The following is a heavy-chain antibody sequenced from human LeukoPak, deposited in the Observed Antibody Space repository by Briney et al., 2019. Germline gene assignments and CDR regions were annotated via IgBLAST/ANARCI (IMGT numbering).Heavy chain of an antibody. CDR2: ISGSGGST. Sequence: GGSLRLSCAASGFAFSSYAMSWVRQAPGKGLEWVSAISGSGGSTYYADSVKGRFTISRDNSKNTLYLQMNSLRAEDTAVYYCAKDYYYGSGSDYYYYYGMDVWGQGTTVTVSS. CDR1: GFAFSSYA. CDR3: AKDYYYGSGSDYYYYYGMDV. V-gene: IGHV3-23*01. D-gene: IGHD3-10*01. J-gene: IGHJ6*02.